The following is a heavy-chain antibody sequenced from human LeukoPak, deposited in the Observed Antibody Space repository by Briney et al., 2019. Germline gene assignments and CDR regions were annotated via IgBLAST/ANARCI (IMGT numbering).Heavy chain of an antibody. D-gene: IGHD1-26*01. CDR2: IIPNFGTA. CDR3: ARDPSSGSYIRYFDL. J-gene: IGHJ2*01. CDR1: GATFSSYA. V-gene: IGHV1-69*13. Sequence: GASVKVSCKASGATFSSYAISWGRKAPGQGLEWMGGIIPNFGTANYAQKFQGRVTITADESTSTAYMELSSLRSEDTAVYYCARDPSSGSYIRYFDLWGRGTLVTVSS.